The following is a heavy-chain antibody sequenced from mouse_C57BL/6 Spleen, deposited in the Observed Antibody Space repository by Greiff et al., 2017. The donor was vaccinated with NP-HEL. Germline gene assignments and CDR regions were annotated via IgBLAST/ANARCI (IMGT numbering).Heavy chain of an antibody. CDR3: TRDSNYYFDY. V-gene: IGHV1-15*01. D-gene: IGHD2-5*01. CDR1: GYTFTDYE. CDR2: IAPETGGT. Sequence: QVQLQQSGAELVRPGASVTLSCKASGYTFTDYEMHWVKQTPVHGLDWIGAIAPETGGTAYNQKFTGKAILTADKSSSTAYMELRSLTSEDSAVYYCTRDSNYYFDYWGQGTTLTVSS. J-gene: IGHJ2*01.